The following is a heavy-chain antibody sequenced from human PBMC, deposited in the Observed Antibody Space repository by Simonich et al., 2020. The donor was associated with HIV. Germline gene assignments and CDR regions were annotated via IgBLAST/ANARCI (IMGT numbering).Heavy chain of an antibody. CDR3: ARAAYFYDSSGYLGGVNYFDY. J-gene: IGHJ4*02. CDR1: GGSISSSSYY. V-gene: IGHV4-31*01. CDR2: IYYSGST. D-gene: IGHD3-22*01. Sequence: QVHLQQWGAGLLKPSETLSLTCTVSGGSISSSSYYWSWIRQHPGKGLGRIGHIYYSGSTYYNPSLRSLVTISVDTSKNQLSLKLSSVTAADTAVYYCARAAYFYDSSGYLGGVNYFDYWGQGTLVTVSS.